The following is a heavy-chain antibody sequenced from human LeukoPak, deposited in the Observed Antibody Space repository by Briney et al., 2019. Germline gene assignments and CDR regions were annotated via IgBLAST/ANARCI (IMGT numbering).Heavy chain of an antibody. CDR2: IETSGST. D-gene: IGHD2-8*01. V-gene: IGHV4-61*02. CDR3: ARALCINGICEWFDP. J-gene: IGHJ5*02. Sequence: PSETLSLTCTVSGASISSGGYSWSWIRQPAGKGVEWIGRIETSGSTNYNPSLKSRVTISVDTSKNQFSLKLRSVTAADTAVYYCARALCINGICEWFDPWGQGTLVTVSS. CDR1: GASISSGGYS.